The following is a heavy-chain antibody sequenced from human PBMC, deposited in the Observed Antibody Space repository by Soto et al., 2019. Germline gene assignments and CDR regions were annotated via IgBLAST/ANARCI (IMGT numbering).Heavy chain of an antibody. V-gene: IGHV4-34*01. CDR2: INYSGSP. CDR1: GGSFSGYY. Sequence: PSETLSLTCTVYGGSFSGYYWSWIRQPPGKGLEWIGEINYSGSPNYNPSLKSRVTISVDTSKNQFSLKVRSVTAADTAGYYCGRETYGEYRPDPWGQGIRVTVSS. D-gene: IGHD4-17*01. J-gene: IGHJ5*02. CDR3: GRETYGEYRPDP.